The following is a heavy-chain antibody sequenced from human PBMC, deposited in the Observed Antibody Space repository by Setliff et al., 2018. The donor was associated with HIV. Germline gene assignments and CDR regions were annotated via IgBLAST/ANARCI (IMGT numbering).Heavy chain of an antibody. CDR2: IYNSEST. CDR1: GDSIGTYY. V-gene: IGHV4-59*01. D-gene: IGHD6-13*01. Sequence: KPSETLSLTCTVSGDSIGTYYWSWIRQPPGKGLEWIGHIYNSESTKYNPSLKSRVTISVDTSTNQFSLKLSSVTAADTAVYYCARGVYSSSWYHVFDIWGQGTMVTVSS. CDR3: ARGVYSSSWYHVFDI. J-gene: IGHJ3*02.